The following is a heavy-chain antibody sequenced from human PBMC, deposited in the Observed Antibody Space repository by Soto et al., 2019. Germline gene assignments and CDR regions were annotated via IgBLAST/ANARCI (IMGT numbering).Heavy chain of an antibody. D-gene: IGHD2-15*01. CDR1: GGTFSSYA. V-gene: IGHV1-69*06. CDR2: IIPIFGTA. CDR3: AREGYCSGGSCYYFDY. J-gene: IGHJ4*02. Sequence: SVKVSCKASGGTFSSYAISWVRQAPGQGLEWMGGIIPIFGTANYAQKFQGRVTITADKSTSTAYMELSSLRSEDTAVYYCAREGYCSGGSCYYFDYWGLGALVTVSS.